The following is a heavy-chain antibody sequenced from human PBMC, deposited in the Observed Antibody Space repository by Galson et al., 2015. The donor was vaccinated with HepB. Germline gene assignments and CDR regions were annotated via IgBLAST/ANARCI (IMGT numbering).Heavy chain of an antibody. D-gene: IGHD7-27*01. CDR2: ISSSSHYI. CDR1: GFTFSNYN. V-gene: IGHV3-21*01. CDR3: ARDPPLGAPFDY. J-gene: IGHJ4*02. Sequence: SLRLSCAASGFTFSNYNMNWVRQAPGKGLEWVSSISSSSHYIYYAGSVKGRFTISRDNAKNSLYLQMNSLRAEDTAVYYCARDPPLGAPFDYWGLGTLVTVSS.